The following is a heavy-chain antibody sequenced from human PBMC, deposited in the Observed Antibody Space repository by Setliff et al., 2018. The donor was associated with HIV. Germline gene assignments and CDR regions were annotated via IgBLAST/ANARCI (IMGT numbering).Heavy chain of an antibody. Sequence: PSETLSLTCTVSGGSISSGGYYWNWIRQHPGKGLEWIGYTYYTGSTYYNPSLKSRVIISVDTSKNQFSLKLSSVTAADTAVYYCARFPLLHKNAFDIWGQGTMVTVSS. CDR1: GGSISSGGYY. V-gene: IGHV4-31*03. CDR2: TYYTGST. J-gene: IGHJ3*02. D-gene: IGHD2-15*01. CDR3: ARFPLLHKNAFDI.